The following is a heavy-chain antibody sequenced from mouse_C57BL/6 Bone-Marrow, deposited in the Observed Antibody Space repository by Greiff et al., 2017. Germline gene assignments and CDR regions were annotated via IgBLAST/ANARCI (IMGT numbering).Heavy chain of an antibody. CDR2: IYPRSGNT. V-gene: IGHV1-81*01. CDR3: ARVGYYWFAY. J-gene: IGHJ3*01. CDR1: GYTFTSYG. D-gene: IGHD2-3*01. Sequence: QVQLKESGAELARPGASVKLSCKASGYTFTSYGISWVKQRTGQGLEWIGEIYPRSGNTYYNKKFKGKATLTADKSSSTAYMELRSLTSEDSAVYFCARVGYYWFAYWGQGTLVTVSA.